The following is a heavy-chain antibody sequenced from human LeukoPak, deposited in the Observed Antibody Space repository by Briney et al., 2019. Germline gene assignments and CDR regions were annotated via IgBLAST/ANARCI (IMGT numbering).Heavy chain of an antibody. CDR1: GGSISSSNW. Sequence: SETLSLTCAVSGGSISSSNWWSWVRQPPGKGLEWIGEIYHSGSTNYNPSLKSRVTISVDKSRNQFSLKLSSVTAADTAVYYCARTPIAVAGKIPFDYWGRGTLVTVPS. CDR2: IYHSGST. D-gene: IGHD6-19*01. CDR3: ARTPIAVAGKIPFDY. V-gene: IGHV4-4*02. J-gene: IGHJ4*02.